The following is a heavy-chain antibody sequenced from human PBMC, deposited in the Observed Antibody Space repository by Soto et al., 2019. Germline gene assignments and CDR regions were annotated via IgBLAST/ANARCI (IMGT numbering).Heavy chain of an antibody. J-gene: IGHJ5*02. CDR3: AVTFGVVTWGYNNWFDP. V-gene: IGHV4-39*01. CDR1: GGSISSSSYY. CDR2: IYYSGST. D-gene: IGHD3-3*01. Sequence: PSETLSLTCTVSGGSISSSSYYWGWIRQPPGKGLEWIGSIYYSGSTYYNPSLKSRVTISVDTSKNQFSLKLSSVTAADTAVYYCAVTFGVVTWGYNNWFDPWGQGALVTVSS.